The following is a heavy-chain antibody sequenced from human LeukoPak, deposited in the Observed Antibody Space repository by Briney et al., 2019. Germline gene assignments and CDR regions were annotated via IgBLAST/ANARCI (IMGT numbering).Heavy chain of an antibody. Sequence: PGTSLRLSCAASGFTFSSFTMHWVRQAPGKGLEWVAVIAYHGNDEYYADSLKGRFTISRDNSKDTLYLQINSLRAEDTAVYYCATETGRIGDLGYWGQGALVTVSS. CDR3: ATETGRIGDLGY. J-gene: IGHJ4*02. CDR2: IAYHGNDE. V-gene: IGHV3-30*04. D-gene: IGHD7-27*01. CDR1: GFTFSSFT.